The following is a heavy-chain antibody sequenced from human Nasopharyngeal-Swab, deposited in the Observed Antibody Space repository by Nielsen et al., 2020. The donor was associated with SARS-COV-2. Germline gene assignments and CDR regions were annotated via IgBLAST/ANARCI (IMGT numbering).Heavy chain of an antibody. Sequence: SETLSLTCTVSGGYISTYYWTWIRQPAGKGLEWIGRIYISGSTNYNPSLNSRLTMSVDTSKNQFSLKLSSVTAADTAVYYCARERDSSLGSYYYGMDVWGQGTTVTVSS. CDR3: ARERDSSLGSYYYGMDV. J-gene: IGHJ6*02. V-gene: IGHV4-4*07. D-gene: IGHD6-13*01. CDR2: IYISGST. CDR1: GGYISTYY.